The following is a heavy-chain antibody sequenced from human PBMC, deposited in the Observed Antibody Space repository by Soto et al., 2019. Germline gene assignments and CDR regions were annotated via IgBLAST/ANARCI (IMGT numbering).Heavy chain of an antibody. D-gene: IGHD4-17*01. V-gene: IGHV1-2*02. Sequence: QVQLVQSGAEVKKPGASVKVSCKASGYTFTDYYMHWVRQAPGQGLEWMGWINPNSGGTNYAQKFQGRVTMTRDTSISTAYMELNRLRSDDTAVYYCARDYGDYPTYYAMDIWGQGTTVAVSS. J-gene: IGHJ6*02. CDR3: ARDYGDYPTYYAMDI. CDR1: GYTFTDYY. CDR2: INPNSGGT.